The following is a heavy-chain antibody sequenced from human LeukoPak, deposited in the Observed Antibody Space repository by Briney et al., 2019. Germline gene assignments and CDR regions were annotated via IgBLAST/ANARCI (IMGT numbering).Heavy chain of an antibody. J-gene: IGHJ4*02. V-gene: IGHV3-11*01. CDR2: VSSSGSTI. CDR1: GFTFSDFY. D-gene: IGHD6-13*01. Sequence: GGSLRLSCAASGFTFSDFYMTWIRQAPGKGLEWVSYVSSSGSTIYYADSVKGRFTISRDNAKNSLYLQMNSLRAEDTAVYYCARDARQQLVERFDYWGQGTLVTVSS. CDR3: ARDARQQLVERFDY.